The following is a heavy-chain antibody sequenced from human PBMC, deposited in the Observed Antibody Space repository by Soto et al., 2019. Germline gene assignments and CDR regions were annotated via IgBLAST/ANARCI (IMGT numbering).Heavy chain of an antibody. J-gene: IGHJ4*02. CDR3: ARGCSGGSCYWGAFDY. D-gene: IGHD2-15*01. CDR2: IIPIIGTA. V-gene: IGHV1-69*01. Sequence: QVQLVQSGAEVKKPGSSVKVSCKASGGTFSSYAISWVRQAPGQGLEWMVGIIPIIGTANYAQKFQGRVTITADESTSTAVMEVSTVRSEDTAVYYCARGCSGGSCYWGAFDYWGQGTLVTVSS. CDR1: GGTFSSYA.